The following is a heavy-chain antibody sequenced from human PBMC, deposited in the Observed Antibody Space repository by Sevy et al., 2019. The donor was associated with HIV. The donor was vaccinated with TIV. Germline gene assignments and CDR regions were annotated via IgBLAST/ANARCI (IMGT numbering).Heavy chain of an antibody. D-gene: IGHD4-17*01. CDR3: ARGTTVTRIDY. Sequence: GEFLKTSCKGSDSTFTSSWSGGGPQMPGKALEWMGSIFPGDSLTSYTPSFQGRVTISADKSISTAYLQWSSLKASDTAMYFCARGTTVTRIDYWGQGTLVTVSS. CDR1: DSTFTSSW. J-gene: IGHJ4*02. V-gene: IGHV5-51*01. CDR2: IFPGDSLT.